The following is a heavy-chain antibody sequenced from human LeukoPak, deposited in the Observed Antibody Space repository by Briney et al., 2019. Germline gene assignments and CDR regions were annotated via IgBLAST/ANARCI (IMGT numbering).Heavy chain of an antibody. V-gene: IGHV4-34*01. Sequence: SETLSLTCAVYGGSFSGYYWSWIRQPPGKGLEWIGEINHSGSTNYNPSLKSRVTISVDTSKNQFSLKLSSVTAADTAVYYCARDVTVTNYFDLWGRGTLVTVSS. CDR2: INHSGST. CDR3: ARDVTVTNYFDL. D-gene: IGHD4-17*01. J-gene: IGHJ2*01. CDR1: GGSFSGYY.